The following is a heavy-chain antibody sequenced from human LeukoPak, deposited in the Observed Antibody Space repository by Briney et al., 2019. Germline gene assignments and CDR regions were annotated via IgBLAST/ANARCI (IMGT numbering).Heavy chain of an antibody. D-gene: IGHD3-16*01. CDR2: INHSGST. Sequence: SETLSLTCAVYGGSLSGYYWSWIRQPPGKGLEWIGEINHSGSTNYNPSLKSRVTISVDTSKNQFSLKLSPVTAADTAVYYCARPPYVKGAFDIWGQGTMVTVSS. J-gene: IGHJ3*02. CDR1: GGSLSGYY. V-gene: IGHV4-34*01. CDR3: ARPPYVKGAFDI.